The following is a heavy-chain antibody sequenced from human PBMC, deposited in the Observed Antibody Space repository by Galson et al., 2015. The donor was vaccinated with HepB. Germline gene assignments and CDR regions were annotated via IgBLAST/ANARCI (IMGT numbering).Heavy chain of an antibody. J-gene: IGHJ4*02. CDR1: GFTFSNFA. D-gene: IGHD1-26*01. CDR3: AKFFSERYSLAFDS. CDR2: ISADTLRT. Sequence: SLRLSCAASGFTFSNFAMSWVRQAPGKGLEGVSTISADTLRTFYADSVKGRFTISRDNSKNTLYLQMNSLRAEDTALYYCAKFFSERYSLAFDSWGQGTLVTVSS. V-gene: IGHV3-23*01.